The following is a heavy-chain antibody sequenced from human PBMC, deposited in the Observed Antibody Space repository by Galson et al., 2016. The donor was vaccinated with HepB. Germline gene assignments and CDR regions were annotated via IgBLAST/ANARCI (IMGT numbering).Heavy chain of an antibody. V-gene: IGHV1-3*01. D-gene: IGHD2-2*01. J-gene: IGHJ6*02. CDR2: INGGNADT. Sequence: SVKVSCKASGYTFTNYAIHWVRQAPGQRLEWMGWINGGNADTKYSQKFQGRVTITRDTSANTAYMELSSLRFEDTAVYYCATSRRYYGMDVWGQGTTVTVSS. CDR1: GYTFTNYA. CDR3: ATSRRYYGMDV.